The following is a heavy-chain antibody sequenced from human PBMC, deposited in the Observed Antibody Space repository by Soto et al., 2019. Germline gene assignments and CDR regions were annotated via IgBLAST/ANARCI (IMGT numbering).Heavy chain of an antibody. Sequence: ASVKVSCKASGYTFTSYGIFWVRQAPGQGLEWMGWISSNNGDTNYAQKLQGRVTMTTDTSTSTAYMELRSLRSDDTAVYYCARGPSSASAFWSGYSYFDYWGQGTLVTVSS. V-gene: IGHV1-18*01. CDR3: ARGPSSASAFWSGYSYFDY. J-gene: IGHJ4*02. D-gene: IGHD3-3*01. CDR2: ISSNNGDT. CDR1: GYTFTSYG.